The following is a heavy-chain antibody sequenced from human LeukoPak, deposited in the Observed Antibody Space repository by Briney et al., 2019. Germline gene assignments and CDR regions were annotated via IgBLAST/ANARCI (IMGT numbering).Heavy chain of an antibody. D-gene: IGHD6-19*01. CDR2: IYSGGTT. CDR1: GFTVSSDY. CDR3: TRGGSVPATRSFDY. J-gene: IGHJ4*02. V-gene: IGHV3-66*01. Sequence: GGSLRLSCSASGFTVSSDYMSWVRQAPGKGLGWLSVIYSGGTTYYADSVKGRFTISRDNSKNTVYLQMNSLRVEDTAVYYCTRGGSVPATRSFDYWGQGTLVTVSS.